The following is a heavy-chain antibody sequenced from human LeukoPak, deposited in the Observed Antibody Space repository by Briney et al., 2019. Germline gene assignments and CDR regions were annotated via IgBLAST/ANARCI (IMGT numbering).Heavy chain of an antibody. Sequence: PGGSLRLSCAASGFTFSSYWMSWVRQAPGKGLEWVANIKPDGSEKYYVDSVKGRFTISRDNAKNSLHLQMNSLRAEDTAVYYWARDRGSTADFQHWGQGTLVTVSS. J-gene: IGHJ1*01. V-gene: IGHV3-7*01. CDR2: IKPDGSEK. CDR1: GFTFSSYW. CDR3: ARDRGSTADFQH. D-gene: IGHD6-6*01.